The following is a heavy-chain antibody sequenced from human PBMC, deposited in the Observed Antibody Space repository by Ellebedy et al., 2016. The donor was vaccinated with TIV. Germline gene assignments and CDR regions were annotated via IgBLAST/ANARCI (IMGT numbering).Heavy chain of an antibody. Sequence: ASVKVSCKASGGTFSSYAISWVRQAPGQGLEWMGGIIPIFGTANYAQKFQGRVTITADESTSTAYMELSSLRSEDTAVYYCARADNWGVKNYFDYWGQGTLVTVSS. D-gene: IGHD7-27*01. J-gene: IGHJ4*02. CDR2: IIPIFGTA. CDR1: GGTFSSYA. CDR3: ARADNWGVKNYFDY. V-gene: IGHV1-69*13.